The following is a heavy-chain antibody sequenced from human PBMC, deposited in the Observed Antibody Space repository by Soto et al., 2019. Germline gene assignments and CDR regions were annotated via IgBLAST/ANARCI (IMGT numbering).Heavy chain of an antibody. D-gene: IGHD5-12*01. J-gene: IGHJ3*01. CDR1: GHSISSGYY. V-gene: IGHV4-38-2*01. Sequence: SETLSLTCGVSGHSISSGYYWGWIRQPPGRGLEWIGNIYHSGNTYYNPSLKSRVTISLDTSKNPFSLRLNSVTAADTAVYYCARGANIMATSNDPFDVWGQGTMVTVSS. CDR2: IYHSGNT. CDR3: ARGANIMATSNDPFDV.